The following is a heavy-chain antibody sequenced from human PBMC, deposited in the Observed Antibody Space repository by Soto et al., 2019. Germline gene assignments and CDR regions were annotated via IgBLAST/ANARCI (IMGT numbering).Heavy chain of an antibody. J-gene: IGHJ4*02. CDR2: IYYSGST. Sequence: PSETLSLTCTVSGGSISSYYWSWIRQPPGKGLEWIGYIYYSGSTNYNPSLKSRVTISVDTSKNQFSLKLSSVTAADTAVYYCARLIGCSGGSCYYFDYWGQGTLVTVSS. V-gene: IGHV4-59*08. CDR3: ARLIGCSGGSCYYFDY. CDR1: GGSISSYY. D-gene: IGHD2-15*01.